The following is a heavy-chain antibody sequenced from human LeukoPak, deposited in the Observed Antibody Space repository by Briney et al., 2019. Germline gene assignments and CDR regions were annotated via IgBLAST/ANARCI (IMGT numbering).Heavy chain of an antibody. J-gene: IGHJ4*02. D-gene: IGHD1-26*01. Sequence: GGSLRLSCAASGFTFSNAWVGWVRQAPGKGLEWVGRIKSKTDGGTTNYAAPVKGRFTISRDDSKNTLYLQMNSLKTEDTAVYYCTTEAYSGSFPGYWGQGTLVTVSS. CDR2: IKSKTDGGTT. CDR3: TTEAYSGSFPGY. CDR1: GFTFSNAW. V-gene: IGHV3-15*01.